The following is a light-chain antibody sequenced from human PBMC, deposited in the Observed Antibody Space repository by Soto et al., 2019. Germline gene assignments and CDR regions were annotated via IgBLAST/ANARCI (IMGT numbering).Light chain of an antibody. J-gene: IGKJ4*01. CDR2: GAS. CDR3: QQYGNSPRVT. V-gene: IGKV3-20*01. Sequence: EIVLKLSAGTLSLSTGERATLSCMASQSVSNNYLAWYQQKPGQAPRLLIYGASIRATGIPDRFSGSGSGTDFTLTISRLEPEDFAMYHCQQYGNSPRVTFGGGTNVAIK. CDR1: QSVSNNY.